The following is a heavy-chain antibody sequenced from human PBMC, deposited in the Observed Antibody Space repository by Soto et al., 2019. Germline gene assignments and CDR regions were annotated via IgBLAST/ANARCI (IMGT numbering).Heavy chain of an antibody. D-gene: IGHD4-4*01. V-gene: IGHV1-8*01. CDR3: ARAYSNLSSYYMDV. CDR1: GYTFTSYD. Sequence: QVQLVQSGAEVKKPGASVKVSCKASGYTFTSYDINWVRQATGQGLEWMGWMNPNSGNTGYAQKFQGRVTMTRNTXXXXXXXXXXXXXXXDXXVYYCARAYSNLSSYYMDVWGKGTTVTVSS. J-gene: IGHJ6*03. CDR2: MNPNSGNT.